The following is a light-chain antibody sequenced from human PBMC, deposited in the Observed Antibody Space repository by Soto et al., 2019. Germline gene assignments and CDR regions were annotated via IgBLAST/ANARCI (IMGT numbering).Light chain of an antibody. V-gene: IGKV3-20*01. CDR3: QQYGSSPPIT. CDR2: GAS. Sequence: EIVLTQSPGTLSLSPGERATLSCRASHSVSSRYLAWYQQKPGQAPRFLIYGASNRATGIPDRFSGSGSGTDFTLTISRLEPEDFAVYYCQQYGSSPPITFGQGTRLEIK. J-gene: IGKJ5*01. CDR1: HSVSSRY.